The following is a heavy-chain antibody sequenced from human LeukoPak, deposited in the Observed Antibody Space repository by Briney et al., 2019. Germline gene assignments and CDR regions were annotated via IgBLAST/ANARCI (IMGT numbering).Heavy chain of an antibody. CDR3: ARDRGYSYGGGVELGP. V-gene: IGHV1-2*02. CDR2: VNPNSGGT. J-gene: IGHJ5*02. Sequence: ASVKVSCKASGYTFTGYYIHWVRQAPGQGLEWMGWVNPNSGGTNYAQKFQGRVTMTRDTSISTAYMELSRLRSDDTAVYYCARDRGYSYGGGVELGPWGQGALVTVSS. CDR1: GYTFTGYY. D-gene: IGHD5-18*01.